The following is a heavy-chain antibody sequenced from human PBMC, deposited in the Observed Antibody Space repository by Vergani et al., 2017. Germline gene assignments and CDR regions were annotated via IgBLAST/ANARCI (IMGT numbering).Heavy chain of an antibody. Sequence: QVQLPESGPGLVKPSETLSLTCTVSGGSVSSGSYYWSWIRQPAGKGLEWIGYIYYSGSTNYNPSLKSRVTISVDTSKNQFSLKLSSVTAADTAVYYCARGRGGIAARRRLYYFDYWGQGTLVTVSS. V-gene: IGHV4-61*10. D-gene: IGHD6-6*01. CDR1: GGSVSSGSYY. CDR2: IYYSGST. J-gene: IGHJ4*02. CDR3: ARGRGGIAARRRLYYFDY.